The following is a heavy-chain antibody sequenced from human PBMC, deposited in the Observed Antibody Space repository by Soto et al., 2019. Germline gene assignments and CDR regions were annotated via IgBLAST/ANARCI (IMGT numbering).Heavy chain of an antibody. CDR2: IYHSGST. V-gene: IGHV4-38-2*01. CDR1: GYSISSGYY. J-gene: IGHJ4*02. Sequence: SETLSITCAVSGYSISSGYYWGWIRQPPGKGLEWIGSIYHSGSTYYNPSLKSRVTISVDTSKNQFSLKLSSVTAADTAVYYCARNPAVLRFFEWFPGTFDYWGQGTLVTVS. CDR3: ARNPAVLRFFEWFPGTFDY. D-gene: IGHD3-3*01.